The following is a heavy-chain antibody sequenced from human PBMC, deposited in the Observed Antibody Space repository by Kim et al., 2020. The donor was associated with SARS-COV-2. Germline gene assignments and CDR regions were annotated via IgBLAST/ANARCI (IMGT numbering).Heavy chain of an antibody. CDR3: AKDSNDDYDHIWGSYRGSADY. V-gene: IGHV3-30*18. D-gene: IGHD3-16*02. J-gene: IGHJ4*02. CDR2: ISYDGSNK. CDR1: AFSFSGFG. Sequence: GGSLRLSCAASAFSFSGFGMHWVRQAPGKGLEWVAIISYDGSNKYYADSVKGRFTISRDNSKNTLYLQMNSLRAEDTAVYYCAKDSNDDYDHIWGSYRGSADYWGQGTLVTVSS.